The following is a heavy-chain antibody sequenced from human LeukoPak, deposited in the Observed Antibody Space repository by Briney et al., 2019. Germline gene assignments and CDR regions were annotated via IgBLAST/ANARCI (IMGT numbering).Heavy chain of an antibody. Sequence: EASVKVSCKASGGTFSSYAISWVRQAPGQGLEWMGGIIPIFGTANYAQKFQGRVTITADKSTSTAYMELSSLRSEDTAVYYCAREPDTTGTTAVDYWGQGTLVTVSS. D-gene: IGHD1-1*01. CDR3: AREPDTTGTTAVDY. V-gene: IGHV1-69*06. CDR2: IIPIFGTA. CDR1: GGTFSSYA. J-gene: IGHJ4*02.